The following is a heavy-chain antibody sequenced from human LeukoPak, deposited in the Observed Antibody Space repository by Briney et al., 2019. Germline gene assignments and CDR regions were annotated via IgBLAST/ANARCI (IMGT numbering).Heavy chain of an antibody. CDR1: GYTLTELS. V-gene: IGHV1-24*01. CDR2: FDPEDGET. D-gene: IGHD3-16*02. J-gene: IGHJ4*02. CDR3: ATDLPSYYDYVWGSYRHDY. Sequence: ASVKVSCKVSGYTLTELSMHWVRQAPGKGLEWMGGFDPEDGETIYAQKFQGRVTMTEDTSTDTAYMELSSLRSEDTAVYYCATDLPSYYDYVWGSYRHDYWGQGTLVTVSS.